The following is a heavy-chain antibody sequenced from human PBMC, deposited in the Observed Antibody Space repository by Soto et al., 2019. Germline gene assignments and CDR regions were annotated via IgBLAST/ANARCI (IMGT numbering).Heavy chain of an antibody. CDR3: ARGDYDFWSGYYALRGDYYYYGMDV. CDR1: GYTFTGYY. J-gene: IGHJ6*02. D-gene: IGHD3-3*01. CDR2: INPNSGGT. V-gene: IGHV1-2*04. Sequence: GASVKVSCKASGYTFTGYYMHWVRQAPGQGLEWMGWINPNSGGTNYAQKFQGWVTMTRDTSISTAYMELSRLRSDDTAVYYCARGDYDFWSGYYALRGDYYYYGMDVRGQGTTVTVS.